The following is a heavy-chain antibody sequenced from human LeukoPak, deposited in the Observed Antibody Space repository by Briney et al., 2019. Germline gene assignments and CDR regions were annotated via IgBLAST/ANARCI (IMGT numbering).Heavy chain of an antibody. D-gene: IGHD3-10*01. CDR3: ARRFPSNYYYGSGSYQSSFDY. CDR1: GGSISSYY. Sequence: SETLSLTCTVSGGSISSYYWSWIRQPPGKGLEWIGEINHRGSTNYNPSLKSRVTISVDTSKNQFSLKLSSVTAADTAVYYCARRFPSNYYYGSGSYQSSFDYWGQGTLVTVSS. CDR2: INHRGST. V-gene: IGHV4-34*01. J-gene: IGHJ4*02.